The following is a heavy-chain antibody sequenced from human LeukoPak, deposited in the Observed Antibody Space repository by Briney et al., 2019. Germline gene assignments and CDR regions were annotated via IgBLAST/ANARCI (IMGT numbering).Heavy chain of an antibody. D-gene: IGHD2-2*01. Sequence: GRSLRLSCATSGFTFDDYAMHWVRQAPGKGLEWVSGISWNSGTIVYADSVKGRFSISRDNAKNSLYLQMNSLRAEDTAVYYCATSSPWDYWGQGTLVTVSS. CDR2: ISWNSGTI. V-gene: IGHV3-9*01. CDR1: GFTFDDYA. J-gene: IGHJ4*02. CDR3: ATSSPWDY.